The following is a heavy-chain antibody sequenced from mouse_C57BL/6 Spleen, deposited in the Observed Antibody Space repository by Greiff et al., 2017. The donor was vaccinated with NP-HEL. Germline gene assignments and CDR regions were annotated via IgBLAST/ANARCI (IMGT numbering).Heavy chain of an antibody. CDR1: GFTFSDYG. CDR2: ISSGSSTI. J-gene: IGHJ4*01. CDR3: ARLGSSYDAMDY. D-gene: IGHD1-1*01. V-gene: IGHV5-17*01. Sequence: EVKLMESGGGLVKPGGSLKLSCAASGFTFSDYGMHWVRQAPEKGLEWVAYISSGSSTIYYADTVKGRFTISRDNAKNTLFLQMTSLRSEDTAMYYCARLGSSYDAMDYWGQGTSVTVSS.